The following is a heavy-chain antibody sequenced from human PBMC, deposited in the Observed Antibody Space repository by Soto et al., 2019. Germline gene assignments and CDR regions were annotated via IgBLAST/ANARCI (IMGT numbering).Heavy chain of an antibody. J-gene: IGHJ6*02. CDR2: ISGSGGST. D-gene: IGHD2-15*01. CDR3: AKGAYYSGGCCYDYGMDV. V-gene: IGHV3-23*01. CDR1: GFTFSSYA. Sequence: GGSLRLSCAASGFTFSSYAMSWVRQAPGKGLEWVSAISGSGGSTYYADSVKGRFTISRDNSKNTLYLQMNSLRAEDTAVYYCAKGAYYSGGCCYDYGMDVWGQGTTVTVSS.